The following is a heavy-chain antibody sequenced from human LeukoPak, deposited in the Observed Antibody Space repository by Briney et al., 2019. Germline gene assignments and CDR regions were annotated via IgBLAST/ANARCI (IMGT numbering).Heavy chain of an antibody. CDR2: IYYSGST. CDR1: GASISSYY. Sequence: SETLSLTCTVSGASISSYYWSWIRQPPWKGLEWIGYIYYSGSTNYNPSLKSRVTISVDTSKNQFSLKLSSVTAADTAVYYCARGRIAAAGTEYFQHWGQGTLVTVSS. CDR3: ARGRIAAAGTEYFQH. J-gene: IGHJ1*01. D-gene: IGHD6-13*01. V-gene: IGHV4-59*01.